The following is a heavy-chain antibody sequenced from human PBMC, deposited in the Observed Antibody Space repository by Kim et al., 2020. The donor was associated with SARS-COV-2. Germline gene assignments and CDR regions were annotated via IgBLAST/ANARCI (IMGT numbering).Heavy chain of an antibody. Sequence: SETLSLTCTVSGGSISSSSYYWGWIRQPPGKGLEWIGSIYYSGSTYYNPSLKSRVTISVDTSKNQFSLKLSSVTAADTAVYYCARLTVDSYGDYWGQGTLVTVSS. CDR1: GGSISSSSYY. D-gene: IGHD5-18*01. CDR2: IYYSGST. J-gene: IGHJ4*02. CDR3: ARLTVDSYGDY. V-gene: IGHV4-39*01.